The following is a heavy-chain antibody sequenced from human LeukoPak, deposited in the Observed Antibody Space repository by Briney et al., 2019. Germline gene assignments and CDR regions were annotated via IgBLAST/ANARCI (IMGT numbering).Heavy chain of an antibody. J-gene: IGHJ4*02. Sequence: GASVKVSYKGSGYTFTGYYMHWVRQAPGQGLEWMGIINPSGGSTSYAQKFQGRVTMTRDTSTSTVYMELSSLRSEDTAVYYCARGPESGDYFDYWGQGTLVTVSS. CDR1: GYTFTGYY. V-gene: IGHV1-46*01. CDR2: INPSGGST. D-gene: IGHD1-26*01. CDR3: ARGPESGDYFDY.